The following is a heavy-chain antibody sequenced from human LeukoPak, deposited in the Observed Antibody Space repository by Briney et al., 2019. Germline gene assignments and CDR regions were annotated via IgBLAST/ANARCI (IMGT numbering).Heavy chain of an antibody. CDR1: GFTFSSYA. V-gene: IGHV3-30-3*01. D-gene: IGHD2-15*01. J-gene: IGHJ4*02. Sequence: GGSLRLSCAASGFTFSSYAMHWVRQAPGKGLEWVAVISYDGSNKYYADSVKGRFTISRDNSKNTLYLQMNSLRAEDTAVYYCARDLGYNDYWGQGTLVTVSS. CDR2: ISYDGSNK. CDR3: ARDLGYNDY.